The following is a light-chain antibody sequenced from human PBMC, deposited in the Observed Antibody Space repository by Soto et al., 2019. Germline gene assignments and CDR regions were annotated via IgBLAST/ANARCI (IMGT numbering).Light chain of an antibody. CDR2: EVT. J-gene: IGLJ2*01. CDR1: SSDVGAYDY. CDR3: SSYAGSSNYVL. V-gene: IGLV2-8*01. Sequence: QSALTQPPSASGSPGQSVTISCTGTSSDVGAYDYVSWYQQHPGKAPKLIIYEVTKRPSGVPDRFSGSKSGNTASLTVSGLQAEAEADYYCSSYAGSSNYVLFGGGPKLTVL.